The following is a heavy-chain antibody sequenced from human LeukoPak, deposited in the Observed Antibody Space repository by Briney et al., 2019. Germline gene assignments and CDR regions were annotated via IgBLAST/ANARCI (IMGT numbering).Heavy chain of an antibody. CDR1: GGTFSSYA. CDR3: ARDQRGLGILAFDI. J-gene: IGHJ3*02. CDR2: IIPILGIA. Sequence: SVKVSCKASGGTFSSYAISWVRQAPGQGLEWMGRIIPILGIANYAQKFQGRVTITADKSTSTAYMELCSLRSEDTAVYYCARDQRGLGILAFDIWGQGTMVTVSS. V-gene: IGHV1-69*04. D-gene: IGHD7-27*01.